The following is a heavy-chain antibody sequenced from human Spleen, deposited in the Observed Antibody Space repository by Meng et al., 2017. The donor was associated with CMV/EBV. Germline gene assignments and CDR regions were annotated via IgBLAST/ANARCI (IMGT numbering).Heavy chain of an antibody. CDR3: AREPRYCSGGTCYRAYYGMDV. V-gene: IGHV4-30-4*08. CDR2: IYYSGST. D-gene: IGHD2-15*01. Sequence: SETLSLTCTVSGGSISRGDSYWNWIRQPPGKGLEWIGYIYYSGSTYYSPSLKSRVTISVDTSRTQFSLKLSSVTAADTAVYYCAREPRYCSGGTCYRAYYGMDVWGQGTTVTVSS. J-gene: IGHJ6*02. CDR1: GGSISRGDSY.